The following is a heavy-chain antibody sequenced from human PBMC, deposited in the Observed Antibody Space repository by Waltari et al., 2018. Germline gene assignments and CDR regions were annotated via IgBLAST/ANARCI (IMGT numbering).Heavy chain of an antibody. CDR1: GFSLSTSGVG. CDR2: IYWDDDK. V-gene: IGHV2-5*02. Sequence: QITLKESGPTLVKPTQTLTLTCTFSGFSLSTSGVGVGWIRQPPGKALEWLALIYWDDDKRYSPSLKSRLTITKDTSKNQVVLTMTNMDPVDTAIYYCAHRTIAAAGRSGFDYWGQGTLVTVSS. D-gene: IGHD6-13*01. J-gene: IGHJ4*02. CDR3: AHRTIAAAGRSGFDY.